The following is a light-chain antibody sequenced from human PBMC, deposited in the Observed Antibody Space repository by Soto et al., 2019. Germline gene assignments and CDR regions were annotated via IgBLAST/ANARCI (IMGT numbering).Light chain of an antibody. J-gene: IGLJ3*02. Sequence: QSALTQPASVSGSPGQSITISCTGSSSDVGGYDYVSWYQQHPGKAPKLMIYEVNNRPSGVSNRFSGSKSGNTASLTISGLQAEDDSDYYCSSYTSISSWVFGGRTKVTVL. CDR2: EVN. CDR1: SSDVGGYDY. V-gene: IGLV2-14*01. CDR3: SSYTSISSWV.